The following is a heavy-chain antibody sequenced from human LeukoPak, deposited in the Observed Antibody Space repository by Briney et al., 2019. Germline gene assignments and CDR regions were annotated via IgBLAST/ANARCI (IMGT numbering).Heavy chain of an antibody. D-gene: IGHD3-16*02. J-gene: IGHJ4*02. CDR2: ISSSSNVK. CDR1: GFTFSSYS. V-gene: IGHV3-48*02. CDR3: AREDYDYVWGSYRKSLDY. Sequence: GGSLRLSCAASGFTFSSYSMNWVRQAPGKGLEWVPSISSSSNVKYYADSVKGRFTISRDNAKNSLYLQMSSLRDEDTAVYYCAREDYDYVWGSYRKSLDYWGQGTLVTVSS.